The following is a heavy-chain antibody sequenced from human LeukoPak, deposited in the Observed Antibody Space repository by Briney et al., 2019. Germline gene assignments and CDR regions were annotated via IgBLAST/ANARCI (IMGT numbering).Heavy chain of an antibody. Sequence: ASVKVSCKASGYTFTSYDINWVRQATGQGLEWMGWMNPNSGNTGYAQKFQGRVTMTRNTSISTAYMELSSLRSEDTAVYYCARGYDFWSGYRLGSPFDYWGQGTLVTVSS. CDR3: ARGYDFWSGYRLGSPFDY. V-gene: IGHV1-8*01. CDR2: MNPNSGNT. CDR1: GYTFTSYD. J-gene: IGHJ4*02. D-gene: IGHD3-3*01.